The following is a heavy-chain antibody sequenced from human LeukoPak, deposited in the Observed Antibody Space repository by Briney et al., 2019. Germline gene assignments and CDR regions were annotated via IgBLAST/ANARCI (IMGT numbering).Heavy chain of an antibody. V-gene: IGHV3-33*01. Sequence: PGRPLRLSCAASGFTFSSYGMPWVRQAPGKGMEWVAVIGYDGSNKYYAESVNGRFTISRDNSKNTLYMQMNSLRAEDTAVYYCARPLDWNCGGDCYNFQHWGQGTLVTVSS. J-gene: IGHJ1*01. CDR3: ARPLDWNCGGDCYNFQH. CDR1: GFTFSSYG. CDR2: IGYDGSNK. D-gene: IGHD2-21*02.